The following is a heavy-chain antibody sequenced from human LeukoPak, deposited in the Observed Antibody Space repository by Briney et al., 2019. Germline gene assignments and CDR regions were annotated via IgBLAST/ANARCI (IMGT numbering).Heavy chain of an antibody. D-gene: IGHD1-26*01. V-gene: IGHV1-69*05. CDR1: GGTLSTYG. CDR3: ARAEGSRSGSYVDY. J-gene: IGHJ4*02. Sequence: ASVKVSCKASGGTLSTYGITWVRQAPGQELEWMGVLIPIFGTPTYAQRFQGRVTITTDESTSTAYMELSSLRSEDTAVYYCARAEGSRSGSYVDYWGQGTLVTVSS. CDR2: LIPIFGTP.